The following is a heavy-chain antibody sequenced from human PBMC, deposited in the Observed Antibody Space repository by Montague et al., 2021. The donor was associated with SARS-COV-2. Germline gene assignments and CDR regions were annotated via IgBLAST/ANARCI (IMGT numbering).Heavy chain of an antibody. CDR2: FNNSGST. Sequence: SETLSLTCTISGCSITGGDWKWSRLHPSPGKGSDGIVCFNNSGSTYYNPSLKSRVTISVDTSKNQFSLKLVSVTAADTAVYYCARDHGYNWNDYYYYGMDVWGQGTTVTVSS. D-gene: IGHD1-20*01. CDR3: ARDHGYNWNDYYYYGMDV. CDR1: GCSITGGDWK. J-gene: IGHJ6*02. V-gene: IGHV4-39*07.